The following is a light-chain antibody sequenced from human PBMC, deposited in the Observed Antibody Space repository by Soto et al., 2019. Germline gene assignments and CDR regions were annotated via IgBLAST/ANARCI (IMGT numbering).Light chain of an antibody. CDR3: CSYAGSYTGV. CDR2: AVN. J-gene: IGLJ3*02. Sequence: QSVLTQPRSVSGSPGQSVTITCTGTSSDVGDYNYVTWYQQHPGKAPKLLIYAVNMQPSGVPDRFSGSKSGNTASLTISGLQAEDEADYSCCSYAGSYTGVFGGGTKVTVL. CDR1: SSDVGDYNY. V-gene: IGLV2-11*01.